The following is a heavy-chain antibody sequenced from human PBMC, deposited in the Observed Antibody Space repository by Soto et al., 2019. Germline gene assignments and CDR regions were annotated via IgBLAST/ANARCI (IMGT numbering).Heavy chain of an antibody. D-gene: IGHD3-3*01. Sequence: GGSLRLSCAASGFTFSSYSMNWVRQAPGKGLEWVSYISSSSSTIYYADSVKGRFTISRDNAKNSLYLQMNSLRAEDTAVYYCARESGSPYYDFWSGYSQAFYYMDVWGKGTTVTVSS. CDR3: ARESGSPYYDFWSGYSQAFYYMDV. CDR2: ISSSSSTI. V-gene: IGHV3-48*01. J-gene: IGHJ6*03. CDR1: GFTFSSYS.